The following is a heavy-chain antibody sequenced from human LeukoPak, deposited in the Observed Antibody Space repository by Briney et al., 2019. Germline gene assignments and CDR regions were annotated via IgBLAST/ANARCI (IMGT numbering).Heavy chain of an antibody. V-gene: IGHV4-59*01. CDR1: GGSISSYY. D-gene: IGHD3-10*01. Sequence: KSSETLSLTCTVPGGSISSYYWSWIRQPPGKGLEWIGYIYYSGSTNYNPSLKSRVTISVDTSKNQFSLKLSSVTAADTAVYYCARGGRDTGPYWYFDLWGRGTLVTVSS. J-gene: IGHJ2*01. CDR2: IYYSGST. CDR3: ARGGRDTGPYWYFDL.